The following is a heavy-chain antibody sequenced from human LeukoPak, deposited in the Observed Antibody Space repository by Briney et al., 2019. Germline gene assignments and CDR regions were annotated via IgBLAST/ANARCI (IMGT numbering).Heavy chain of an antibody. CDR1: GYTLTELS. J-gene: IGHJ4*02. V-gene: IGHV1-24*01. D-gene: IGHD3-9*01. Sequence: ASVKVSCKVSGYTLTELSMHWVRQAPGKGLEWMGGFDPEDGETIYAQKFQGRVTMTEDTSTDTAYMELSSLRSEDTAVYYCATTSRYFDWLLPFDYWGQGTLVTVPS. CDR2: FDPEDGET. CDR3: ATTSRYFDWLLPFDY.